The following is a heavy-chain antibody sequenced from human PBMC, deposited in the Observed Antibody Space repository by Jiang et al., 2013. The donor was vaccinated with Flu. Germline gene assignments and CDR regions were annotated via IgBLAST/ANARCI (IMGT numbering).Heavy chain of an antibody. CDR3: ARGVFRGYTTTWYFDY. J-gene: IGHJ4*02. V-gene: IGHV6-1*01. D-gene: IGHD6-13*01. CDR2: TYYKSKWYN. CDR1: GDSVSTNSAA. Sequence: QTLSLTCAISGDSVSTNSAAWNWIRQSPSRGLEWLGRTYYKSKWYNDYAVSVKSRITINPDTSKNQFSLQLNSVTPEDTAVYYCARGVFRGYTTTWYFDYWGQGTLVTVSS.